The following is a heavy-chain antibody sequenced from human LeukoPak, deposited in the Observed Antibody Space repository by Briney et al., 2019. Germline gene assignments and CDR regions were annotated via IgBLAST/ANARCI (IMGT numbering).Heavy chain of an antibody. CDR1: RFTFSSYG. V-gene: IGHV3-21*01. J-gene: IGHJ4*02. CDR3: ARADCSGGSCYPHDY. Sequence: PGGSLRLSCAASRFTFSSYGMNWVRQAPGRGLEWVSSISRDGVYKYYADSLMGRLTISRDNAKNSLYLQMNSLRAEDTAVYYCARADCSGGSCYPHDYWGQGTLVTVSS. CDR2: ISRDGVYK. D-gene: IGHD2-15*01.